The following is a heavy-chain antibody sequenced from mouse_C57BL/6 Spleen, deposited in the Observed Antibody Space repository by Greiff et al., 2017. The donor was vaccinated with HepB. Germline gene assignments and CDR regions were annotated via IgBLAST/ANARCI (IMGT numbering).Heavy chain of an antibody. CDR3: TSLYDYDGSWFAY. Sequence: EVMLVESGGGLVQPGGSMKLSCVASGFTFSNYWMNWVRQSPEKGLEWVAQIRLKSDNYATHYAESVKGRFTISRDDSKSSVYLQMNNLRAEDTGIYYCTSLYDYDGSWFAYWGQGTLVTVSA. CDR1: GFTFSNYW. D-gene: IGHD2-4*01. J-gene: IGHJ3*01. V-gene: IGHV6-3*01. CDR2: IRLKSDNYAT.